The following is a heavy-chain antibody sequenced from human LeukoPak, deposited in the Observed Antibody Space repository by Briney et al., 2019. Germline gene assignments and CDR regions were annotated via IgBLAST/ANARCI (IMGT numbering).Heavy chain of an antibody. Sequence: ASVKVSCKASGYTFTSYGISWVRQAPGQGLEWMGWISAYNGNTNYAQKLQGRVTMTTDTSTSTAYMELRSLRSDDTAVYYCARERDYDILTGRGPYYYYYMDVWGKGTTVTISS. J-gene: IGHJ6*03. D-gene: IGHD3-9*01. CDR3: ARERDYDILTGRGPYYYYYMDV. V-gene: IGHV1-18*01. CDR1: GYTFTSYG. CDR2: ISAYNGNT.